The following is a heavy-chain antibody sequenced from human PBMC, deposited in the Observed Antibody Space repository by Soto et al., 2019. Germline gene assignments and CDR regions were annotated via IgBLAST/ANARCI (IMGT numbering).Heavy chain of an antibody. V-gene: IGHV1-69*13. CDR1: GGTFSSYA. CDR3: ARSKGNYPPQGYYYGMDV. Sequence: GASVKVSCKASGGTFSSYAISWVRQAPGQGLEWMGGIIPIFGTANYAQKFQGRVTITADESTSTAYMELSSLRSEDTAVYYCARSKGNYPPQGYYYGMDVWGQGTTVSVSS. CDR2: IIPIFGTA. J-gene: IGHJ6*02. D-gene: IGHD4-4*01.